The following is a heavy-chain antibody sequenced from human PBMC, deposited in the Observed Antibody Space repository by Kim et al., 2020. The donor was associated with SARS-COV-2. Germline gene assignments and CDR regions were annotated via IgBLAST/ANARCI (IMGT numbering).Heavy chain of an antibody. Sequence: ASVKVSCKASGYTFTSNGISWVRQAPGQGLEWMGWINVHNGHTNYAQNFQGRVTMTTDTSTSTAYMELTTLRSEDTAVYFCARGKATAADFDYWGQGTLVTVSS. J-gene: IGHJ4*02. V-gene: IGHV1-18*01. CDR3: ARGKATAADFDY. D-gene: IGHD5-18*01. CDR2: INVHNGHT. CDR1: GYTFTSNG.